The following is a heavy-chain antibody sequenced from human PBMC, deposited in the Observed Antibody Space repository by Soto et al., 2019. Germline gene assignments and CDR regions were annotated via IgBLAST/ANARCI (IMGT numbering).Heavy chain of an antibody. Sequence: PGGSLRLSCAASGFTFSSYSMNWVRQAPGKGLEWVSSISSSSSYIYYADSVKGRFTISRDNAKNSLYLQMNSLRAEDTAVYYCARDPRYGDEYYFDYWGQGTLVTVSS. J-gene: IGHJ4*02. CDR1: GFTFSSYS. CDR3: ARDPRYGDEYYFDY. CDR2: ISSSSSYI. V-gene: IGHV3-21*01. D-gene: IGHD4-17*01.